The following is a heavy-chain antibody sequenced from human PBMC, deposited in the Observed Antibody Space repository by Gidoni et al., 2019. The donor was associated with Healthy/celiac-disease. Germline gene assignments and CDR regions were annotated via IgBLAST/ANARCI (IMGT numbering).Heavy chain of an antibody. CDR1: GYTFTSYG. CDR2: ISAYNGNT. J-gene: IGHJ6*02. CDR3: AYCGGDCYSGYYYGMDV. D-gene: IGHD2-21*02. V-gene: IGHV1-18*01. Sequence: GYTFTSYGISWVRQAPGQGLEWMGWISAYNGNTNYAQKLQGRVTMTTDTSTSTAYMELRSLRSDDTAVYYCAYCGGDCYSGYYYGMDVWGQGTTVTVSS.